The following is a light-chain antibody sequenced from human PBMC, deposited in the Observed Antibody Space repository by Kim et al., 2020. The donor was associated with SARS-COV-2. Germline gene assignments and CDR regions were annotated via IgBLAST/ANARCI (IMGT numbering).Light chain of an antibody. CDR3: LLAYNGNSAWV. CDR1: TGAVTSGHY. Sequence: QAVVTQEPSLTVSPGGTVTLTCGSSTGAVTSGHYPHWFHQKPGQAPKTLIFDTSNKLSWTPARFSGSLLGGKAALTLSGAQPDDEADYYCLLAYNGNSAWVFGGGTQLTVL. CDR2: DTS. J-gene: IGLJ3*02. V-gene: IGLV7-46*01.